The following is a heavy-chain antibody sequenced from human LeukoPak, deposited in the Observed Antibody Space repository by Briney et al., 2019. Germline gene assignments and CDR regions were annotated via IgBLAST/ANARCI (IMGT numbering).Heavy chain of an antibody. J-gene: IGHJ4*02. Sequence: PSETLSLTCAVCGGSFSGYYWSWIRQPPGKGLEWIGEINHSGSTNYNPSLKSRVTISVDTSKNQFSLKLSSVTAADTAVYYCASTYSSSWYGVWGQGTLVTVSS. CDR1: GGSFSGYY. V-gene: IGHV4-34*01. CDR3: ASTYSSSWYGV. D-gene: IGHD6-13*01. CDR2: INHSGST.